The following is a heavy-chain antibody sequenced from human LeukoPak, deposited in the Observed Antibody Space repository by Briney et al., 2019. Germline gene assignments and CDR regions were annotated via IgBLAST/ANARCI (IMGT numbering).Heavy chain of an antibody. D-gene: IGHD3-10*01. CDR3: ARDLSSYYYGSGSLNY. Sequence: PGGSLRLSCAASGFTFSSYAMSWVRQAPGKGLEWVSAISGSGGSTYYADSVKGRFTISRDNSKNTLYLQMGSLRAEDMAVYYCARDLSSYYYGSGSLNYWGQGTLVTVSS. CDR2: ISGSGGST. V-gene: IGHV3-23*01. CDR1: GFTFSSYA. J-gene: IGHJ4*02.